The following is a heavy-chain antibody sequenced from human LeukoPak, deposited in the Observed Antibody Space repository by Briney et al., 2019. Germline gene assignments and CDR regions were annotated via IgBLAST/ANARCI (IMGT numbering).Heavy chain of an antibody. CDR2: INHSGST. CDR3: AKGGYSYDRSYYYYYGMDV. Sequence: PSETLSLTCAVYGGSFSGYDWSWIRQPPGKGLEWIGKINHSGSTNYNPSLKSRVTISVDTSKNQFSLKLSSVTAADTAVYYCAKGGYSYDRSYYYYYGMDVWGQGTTVTVSS. CDR1: GGSFSGYD. J-gene: IGHJ6*02. V-gene: IGHV4-34*01. D-gene: IGHD5-18*01.